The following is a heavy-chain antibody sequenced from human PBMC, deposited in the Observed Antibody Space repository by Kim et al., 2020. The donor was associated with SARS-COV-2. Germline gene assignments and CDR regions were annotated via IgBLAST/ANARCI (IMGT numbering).Heavy chain of an antibody. Sequence: SETLSLTCTVSGGSISSYYWSWIRQPPGKGLEWIGYIYYSGSTNYNPSLKSRVTISVDTSKNQFSLKLSSVTAADTAVYYCASSGYDYYFDYWVHGTLVT. CDR1: GGSISSYY. CDR2: IYYSGST. D-gene: IGHD5-12*01. CDR3: ASSGYDYYFDY. J-gene: IGHJ4*01. V-gene: IGHV4-59*08.